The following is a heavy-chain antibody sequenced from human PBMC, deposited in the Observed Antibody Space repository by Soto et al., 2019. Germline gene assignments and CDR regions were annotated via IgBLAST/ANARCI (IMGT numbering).Heavy chain of an antibody. D-gene: IGHD3-3*01. CDR2: ISSSGSTI. J-gene: IGHJ3*02. Sequence: PGGSLRLSCAASGFTFSDYYMSWIRQAPGKGLEWVSYISSSGSTIYYADSVKGRFTISRDNAKNSLYLQMNSLRAGDTTVYYCARRRDGQRFCDAFDIWGQGTMVTVSS. V-gene: IGHV3-11*01. CDR3: ARRRDGQRFCDAFDI. CDR1: GFTFSDYY.